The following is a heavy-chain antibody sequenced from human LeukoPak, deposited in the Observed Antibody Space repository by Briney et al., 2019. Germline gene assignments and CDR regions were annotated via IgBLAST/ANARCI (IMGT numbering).Heavy chain of an antibody. D-gene: IGHD3-9*01. V-gene: IGHV3-23*01. CDR2: ISGSGGST. CDR3: AKDLRYRDAFDI. J-gene: IGHJ3*02. Sequence: PGGSLRLSCAASGFTFSSYAMSWVRQAPGKGLEWVSAISGSGGSTYYADSVKGRFTISRDNSKNTLYLQMNSLRAEDMAVCYCAKDLRYRDAFDIWGQGTMVTVSS. CDR1: GFTFSSYA.